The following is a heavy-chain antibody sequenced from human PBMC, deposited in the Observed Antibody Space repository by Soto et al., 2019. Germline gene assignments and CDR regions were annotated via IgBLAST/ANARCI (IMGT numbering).Heavy chain of an antibody. CDR2: ISYDGSNK. D-gene: IGHD3-22*01. CDR1: GFTFSSYG. J-gene: IGHJ4*02. Sequence: GGSLRLSCAASGFTFSSYGMHWVRQAPGKGLEWVAVISYDGSNKYYADSVKGRFTISRDNSKNTLYLQMNSLRAEDTAVYYCARDANYYDSSGYRYYFDYWGQGTLVTVSS. CDR3: ARDANYYDSSGYRYYFDY. V-gene: IGHV3-30*03.